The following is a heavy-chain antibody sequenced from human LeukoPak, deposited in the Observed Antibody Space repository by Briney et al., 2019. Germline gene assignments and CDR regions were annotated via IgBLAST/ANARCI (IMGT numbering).Heavy chain of an antibody. D-gene: IGHD6-13*01. CDR2: ISSSSSYI. CDR3: ARDFIWQQPDY. Sequence: GGSLRLSCAASGFTFSIYSMNWVRQAPGKGLEWVSSISSSSSYIYYADSVKGRFTISRDNAKNSLYLQMNSLRAEDTAVYYCARDFIWQQPDYWGQGTLVTVSS. CDR1: GFTFSIYS. J-gene: IGHJ4*02. V-gene: IGHV3-21*01.